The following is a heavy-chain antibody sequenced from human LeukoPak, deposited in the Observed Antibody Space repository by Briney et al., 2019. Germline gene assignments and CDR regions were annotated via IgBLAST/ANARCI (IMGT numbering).Heavy chain of an antibody. Sequence: SETLSLTCTVSGGSISSSSYYWGWIRQPPGKGLEWIGSIYYSGSTYYNPSLKSRVTISVDTSKNQFSLKLSSVTAADTAVYYCARGGRNIVVVPAARGRFDYWGQGTLVTVSS. V-gene: IGHV4-39*01. CDR1: GGSISSSSYY. D-gene: IGHD2-2*01. CDR3: ARGGRNIVVVPAARGRFDY. CDR2: IYYSGST. J-gene: IGHJ4*02.